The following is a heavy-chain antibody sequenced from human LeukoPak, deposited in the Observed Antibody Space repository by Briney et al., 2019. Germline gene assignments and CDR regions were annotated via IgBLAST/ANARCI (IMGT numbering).Heavy chain of an antibody. D-gene: IGHD2-15*01. Sequence: GGSLRLSCAASGFTVSSNYMSWVRQAPGKGLEWVSVIYSGGSTYYADSVKGRFTISRDNSKNTLYLQMNSLRAEDTAVYYCTTRYCNGNGANCYDDAFDIWGQGTMVTVSS. CDR2: IYSGGST. J-gene: IGHJ3*02. CDR3: TTRYCNGNGANCYDDAFDI. V-gene: IGHV3-66*02. CDR1: GFTVSSNY.